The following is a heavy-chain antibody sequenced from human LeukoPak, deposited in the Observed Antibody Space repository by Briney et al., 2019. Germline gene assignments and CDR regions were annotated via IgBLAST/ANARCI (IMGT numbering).Heavy chain of an antibody. CDR1: GDSISGNSCY. Sequence: PSETLSLTCTVSGDSISGNSCYWGWIRQPPGKGLEWIGSIYSSGSTYYNSSLKSRVTISVDTSKNQFSLRLSSVTAADTAVYYCARQVWIQLWLFDPWGQGTLVTVSS. V-gene: IGHV4-39*01. J-gene: IGHJ5*02. D-gene: IGHD5-18*01. CDR2: IYSSGST. CDR3: ARQVWIQLWLFDP.